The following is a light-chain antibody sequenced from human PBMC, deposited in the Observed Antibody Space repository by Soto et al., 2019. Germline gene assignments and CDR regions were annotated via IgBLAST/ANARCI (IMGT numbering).Light chain of an antibody. CDR2: EVS. Sequence: QSALTQPHSASGSPGQSVTISCTGTSSDVGGYNFVSWYPQHPGKDHKLMVYEVSERHAGVPDRFSGSKSGNTASLTVSGLQAEDEADYYCSSYAGSNIVVFGGGTKLTVL. CDR3: SSYAGSNIVV. J-gene: IGLJ2*01. V-gene: IGLV2-8*01. CDR1: SSDVGGYNF.